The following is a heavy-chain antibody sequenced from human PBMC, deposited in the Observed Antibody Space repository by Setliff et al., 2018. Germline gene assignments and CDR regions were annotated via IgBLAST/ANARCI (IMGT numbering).Heavy chain of an antibody. CDR3: ARNPAPLQYSFDV. D-gene: IGHD6-6*01. Sequence: PSETLSLTCAAYGGTFSDYHWTWIRQSPEKGLEWIGEINHRGSTNYNPSLKSRVTISVDTSKNQFSLKLTSVTAADTAVYYCARNPAPLQYSFDVWGRGTLVTVSS. CDR2: INHRGST. J-gene: IGHJ2*01. V-gene: IGHV4-34*01. CDR1: GGTFSDYH.